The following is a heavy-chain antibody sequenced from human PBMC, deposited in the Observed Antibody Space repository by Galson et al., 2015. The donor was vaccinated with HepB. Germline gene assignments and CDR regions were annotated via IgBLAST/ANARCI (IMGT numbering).Heavy chain of an antibody. J-gene: IGHJ4*02. CDR1: GGSISNRNW. CDR2: IFHSGIT. CDR3: ARDWIRDGASYYFDY. D-gene: IGHD5-24*01. Sequence: ETLSLTCAVSGGSISNRNWWNWVRQSPGKGLEWIGEIFHSGITTYNPSLKSRVTMSVDTSKNQFSLKLSSVTAADTAIYYCARDWIRDGASYYFDYWGQGTLVTVSS. V-gene: IGHV4-4*02.